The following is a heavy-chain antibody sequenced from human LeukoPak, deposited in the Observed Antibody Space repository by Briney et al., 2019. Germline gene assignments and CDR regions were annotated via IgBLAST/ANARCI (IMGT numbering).Heavy chain of an antibody. CDR1: GFSFSSYG. J-gene: IGHJ4*02. Sequence: GGSLRLSCAASGFSFSSYGMHWVRQAPGKGLEWVAVISYDGSNKYYADSVKGRFTISRDNSKNTLYLQMNSLRAEDTAVYYCAKCLLWFGELLPLDYWGQGTLVTVSS. CDR3: AKCLLWFGELLPLDY. V-gene: IGHV3-30*18. D-gene: IGHD3-10*01. CDR2: ISYDGSNK.